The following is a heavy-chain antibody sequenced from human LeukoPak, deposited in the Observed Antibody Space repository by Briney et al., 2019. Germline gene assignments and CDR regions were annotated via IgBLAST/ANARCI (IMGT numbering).Heavy chain of an antibody. V-gene: IGHV3-9*01. CDR1: GFTFDDYA. CDR3: AKDMFRSPELRSWFDP. Sequence: PGGSLRLSCAASGFTFDDYAMHWVRQAPGKGLEWVSGISWNSGSIGYADSVKGRFTISRDNAKNSLYLQMNSLRAEDTALYYCAKDMFRSPELRSWFDPWGQGTRVIVSS. CDR2: ISWNSGSI. J-gene: IGHJ5*02. D-gene: IGHD1-7*01.